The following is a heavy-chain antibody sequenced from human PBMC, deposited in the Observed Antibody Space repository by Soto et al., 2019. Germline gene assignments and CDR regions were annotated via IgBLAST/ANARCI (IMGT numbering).Heavy chain of an antibody. CDR3: ARLGGRGVYYYDSSGSPPYFDY. Sequence: SETLSLTCTVSGGSISSGGYYWSWIRQHPGKGLEWIRYIYYSGSTYYNPSLKSRVTISVDTSKNQFSLKLSSVTAADTAVYYCARLGGRGVYYYDSSGSPPYFDYWGQGTLVTVSS. CDR2: IYYSGST. J-gene: IGHJ4*02. CDR1: GGSISSGGYY. D-gene: IGHD3-22*01. V-gene: IGHV4-31*03.